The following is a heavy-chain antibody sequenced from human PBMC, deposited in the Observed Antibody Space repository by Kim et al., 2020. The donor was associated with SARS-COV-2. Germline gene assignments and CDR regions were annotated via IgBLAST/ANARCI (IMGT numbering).Heavy chain of an antibody. CDR1: GFTFSSYW. Sequence: GGSLRLSCAASGFTFSSYWMHWVRQAPGKGLVWVSRINSDGSSTSYADSVKGRFTISRDNAKNTLYLQMNSLRAEDTAVYYCASLYSSSWYFPSYGMDVWGQGTTVTVSS. V-gene: IGHV3-74*01. CDR2: INSDGSST. D-gene: IGHD6-13*01. CDR3: ASLYSSSWYFPSYGMDV. J-gene: IGHJ6*02.